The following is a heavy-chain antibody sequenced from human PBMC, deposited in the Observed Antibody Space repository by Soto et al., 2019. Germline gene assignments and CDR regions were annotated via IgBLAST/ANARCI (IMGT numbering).Heavy chain of an antibody. V-gene: IGHV1-58*01. Sequence: EASVKVSCKASGFTFTSSAVQWVRQARGQRLEWIGWIVVGSGNTNYAQKFQERVTITRDMSTSTAYMELSSLRSEDTAVYYCAAPYYYDSSGYYYPHFDYWGQGTLVTVSS. D-gene: IGHD3-22*01. CDR3: AAPYYYDSSGYYYPHFDY. CDR1: GFTFTSSA. J-gene: IGHJ4*02. CDR2: IVVGSGNT.